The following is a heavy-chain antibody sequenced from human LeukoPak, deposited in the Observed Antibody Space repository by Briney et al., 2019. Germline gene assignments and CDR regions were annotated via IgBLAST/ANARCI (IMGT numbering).Heavy chain of an antibody. CDR3: ARDSRITIFGVVIGGNWFDP. D-gene: IGHD3-3*01. CDR2: ISAYNGNT. Sequence: ASVKVSCKASGYTFISYGISWVRQAPGQGLEWMGWISAYNGNTNYAQKLQGRVTMTTDTSTSTAYMELRSLRSDDTAVYYCARDSRITIFGVVIGGNWFDPWGQGTLVTVSS. J-gene: IGHJ5*02. V-gene: IGHV1-18*01. CDR1: GYTFISYG.